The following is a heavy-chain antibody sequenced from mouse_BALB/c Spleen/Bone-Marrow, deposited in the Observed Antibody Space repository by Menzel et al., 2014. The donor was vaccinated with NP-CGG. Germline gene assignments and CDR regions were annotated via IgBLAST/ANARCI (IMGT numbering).Heavy chain of an antibody. V-gene: IGHV5-9-2*01. Sequence: EVQRVESGGGLVKSGGSLKLSCAASGFSFSNYGMSWVRQTPEKRLEWVATTSGDGRYTFYSDSVRGRFAISRDNAKNNLYLRLSSLRSEDTALYYCARHAYYDQTEVSFVYWGQGTLVTVSA. CDR2: TSGDGRYT. CDR1: GFSFSNYG. J-gene: IGHJ3*01. D-gene: IGHD2-4*01. CDR3: ARHAYYDQTEVSFVY.